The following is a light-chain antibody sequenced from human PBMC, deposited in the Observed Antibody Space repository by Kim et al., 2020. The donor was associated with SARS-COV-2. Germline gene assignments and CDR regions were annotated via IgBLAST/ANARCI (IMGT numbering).Light chain of an antibody. CDR2: SNN. CDR1: SYDIGRKT. CDR3: AAWDNRLNGYV. J-gene: IGLJ1*01. V-gene: IGLV1-44*01. Sequence: GQRVTISCSGSSYDIGRKTVNWYHQSPGTAPQLLIYSNNQRPTGGPDRFSGSKSGASASLAISGLQSEDEADYYCAAWDNRLNGYVFGNGPKLTVL.